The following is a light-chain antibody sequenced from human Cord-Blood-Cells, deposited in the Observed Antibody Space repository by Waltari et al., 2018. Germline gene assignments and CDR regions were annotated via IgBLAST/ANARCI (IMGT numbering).Light chain of an antibody. V-gene: IGLV3-1*01. CDR2: QDS. Sequence: SYELTQPPSVSVSPGQTASITCSGDKLGDKYACWYQQKPGQSPVLVIYQDSKRPLGIPERFSGSNSGNTAALTISGTQAMDEADYYCQAWDSSTADVVFGGGTKLTVL. CDR1: KLGDKY. J-gene: IGLJ2*01. CDR3: QAWDSSTADVV.